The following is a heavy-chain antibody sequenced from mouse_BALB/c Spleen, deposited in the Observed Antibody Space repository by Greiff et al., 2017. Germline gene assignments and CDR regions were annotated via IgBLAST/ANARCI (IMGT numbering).Heavy chain of an antibody. J-gene: IGHJ4*01. CDR3: ARIEGTTVRDY. CDR1: GFSLTSYG. D-gene: IGHD1-1*01. Sequence: VKVVESGPGLVAPSQSLSITCTVSGFSLTSYGVHWVRQPPGKGLEWLGVIWAGGSTDYNSALKSRLSISKDNSKSQVFLKMNSLQTDDTAMYYCARIEGTTVRDYWGQGTSVTVSS. V-gene: IGHV2-9*02. CDR2: IWAGGST.